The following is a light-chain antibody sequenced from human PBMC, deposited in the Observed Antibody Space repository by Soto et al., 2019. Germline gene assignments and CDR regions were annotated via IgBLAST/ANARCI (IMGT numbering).Light chain of an antibody. CDR2: GES. CDR1: QSVSSSY. J-gene: IGKJ5*01. CDR3: QQNGSSPIT. Sequence: EIVLTQSPGTLSLSPGERATLSCRASQSVSSSYLAWYQQKPGQAPRLLIYGESSRATGIPDRFSGSGSGTDFTLSISRLEPEDFAVYYCQQNGSSPITFGQGTRLEIK. V-gene: IGKV3-20*01.